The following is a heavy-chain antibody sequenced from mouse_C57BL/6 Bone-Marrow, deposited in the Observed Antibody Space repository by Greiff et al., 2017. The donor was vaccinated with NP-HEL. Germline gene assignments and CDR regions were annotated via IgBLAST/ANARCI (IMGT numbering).Heavy chain of an antibody. CDR3: ARHDY. Sequence: DVMLVESGGDLVKPGGSLKLSCAASGFTFSSYGMSWVRQTPDKRLEWVATISSGGSYTYYPDSVKGRFTISRDKAKNTLYLQMSSLKSEDAAMYYCARHDYWGQGTTLTVSS. CDR1: GFTFSSYG. V-gene: IGHV5-6*02. CDR2: ISSGGSYT. J-gene: IGHJ2*01.